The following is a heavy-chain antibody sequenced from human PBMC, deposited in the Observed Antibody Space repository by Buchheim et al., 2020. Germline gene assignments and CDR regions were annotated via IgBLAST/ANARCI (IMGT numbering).Heavy chain of an antibody. J-gene: IGHJ4*02. CDR3: ARVDGDLRY. Sequence: QVQLQESGPGLVKPSGTLSLTCAVSGASITSVNWWNWVRQPPGKGLEWIGDVYQSGTTNYNPSLKGHVTISVDKSKNQFSLKVTSVTAADTAVYYCARVDGDLRYWGQGTL. CDR1: GASITSVNW. V-gene: IGHV4-4*02. CDR2: VYQSGTT. D-gene: IGHD3-10*01.